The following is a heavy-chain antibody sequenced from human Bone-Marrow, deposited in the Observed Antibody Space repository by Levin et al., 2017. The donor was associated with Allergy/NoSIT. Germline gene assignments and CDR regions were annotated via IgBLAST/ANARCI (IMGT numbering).Heavy chain of an antibody. D-gene: IGHD3-22*01. CDR2: VYYSGST. J-gene: IGHJ6*02. V-gene: IGHV4-61*01. CDR3: ARDKRYYDTDTFRYYYYGLDV. Sequence: KASETLSLTCTVSGASVDIVSHYWTWIRQSPGKGLEWIGYVYYSGSTTYNPSLNSRVNISLDTSKNQFSLKMTSVTAADTAVYYCARDKRYYDTDTFRYYYYGLDVWGQGTTVTVSS. CDR1: GASVDIVSHY.